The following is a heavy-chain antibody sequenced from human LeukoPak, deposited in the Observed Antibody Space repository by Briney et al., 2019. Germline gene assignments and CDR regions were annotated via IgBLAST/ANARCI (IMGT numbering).Heavy chain of an antibody. J-gene: IGHJ4*02. CDR2: IYPGDSDT. CDR1: GYSFTSYW. CDR3: ARQIGFLEWLREESYFDY. Sequence: GESLKISCKGSGYSFTSYWIGWVRQMPGKGLEWMGIIYPGDSDTRYSPSFQGQVTISADKSISTAYLQWSSLKASDTAMYYCARQIGFLEWLREESYFDYWGQGTLVTVSS. D-gene: IGHD3-3*01. V-gene: IGHV5-51*01.